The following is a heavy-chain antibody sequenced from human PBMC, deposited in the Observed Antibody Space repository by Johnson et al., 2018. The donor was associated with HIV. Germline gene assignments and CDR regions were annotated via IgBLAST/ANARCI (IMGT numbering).Heavy chain of an antibody. CDR1: GFTFDEYG. CDR3: ARDVTKDAFDI. CDR2: IYSGGST. V-gene: IGHV3-66*01. Sequence: VQLVESGGGVERPGGSLRLSCVGSGFTFDEYGMSWVRQVPGKGPEWVSVIYSGGSTYYADSVKGRFTISRDNSKNTLYLQMNSLRAEDTAVYYCARDVTKDAFDIWGQGTMVTVSS. D-gene: IGHD4-17*01. J-gene: IGHJ3*02.